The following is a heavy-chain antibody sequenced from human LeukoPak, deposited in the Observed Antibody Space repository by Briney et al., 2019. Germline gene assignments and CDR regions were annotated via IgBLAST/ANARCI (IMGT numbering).Heavy chain of an antibody. D-gene: IGHD4/OR15-4a*01. J-gene: IGHJ5*02. CDR1: GGSISSDY. V-gene: IGHV4-4*07. CDR3: SRGGANDL. Sequence: SETLSLTCTVSGGSISSDYRSWIRQPAGKGLEWIGRIFTSGSTSYNPSLMRRGTMSLDTSKNQFSLKLSSVTAADTAVYFCSRGGANDLWGQGTLVTVSS. CDR2: IFTSGST.